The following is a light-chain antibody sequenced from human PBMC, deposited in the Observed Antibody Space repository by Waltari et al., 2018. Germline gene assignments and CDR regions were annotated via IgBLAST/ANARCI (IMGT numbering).Light chain of an antibody. J-gene: IGKJ2*01. Sequence: DTQMTQSPSTLSASVGDRVTITCRASQSIFTWLAWYQQKPGKAPRLLIYKAFNLESGVPGRFSGSASGTEFNLTISSLQPDDSATYYCQQYHDYSAFGQGTKLEIK. V-gene: IGKV1-5*03. CDR2: KAF. CDR3: QQYHDYSA. CDR1: QSIFTW.